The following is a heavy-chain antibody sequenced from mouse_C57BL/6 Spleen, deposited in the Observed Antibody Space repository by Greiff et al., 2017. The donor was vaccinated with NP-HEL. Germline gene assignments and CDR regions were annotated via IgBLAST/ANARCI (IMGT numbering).Heavy chain of an antibody. CDR3: TRRSQDWDAMDY. J-gene: IGHJ4*01. CDR1: GYTFTSYW. Sequence: VHVKQSGTVLARPGASVKMSCKTSGYTFTSYWMHWVKQRPGQGLEWIGAIYPGNSDTSYNQKFKGKAKLTAVTSASTAYMELSSLTNEDSAVYYCTRRSQDWDAMDYWGQGTSVTVSS. V-gene: IGHV1-5*01. CDR2: IYPGNSDT. D-gene: IGHD4-1*01.